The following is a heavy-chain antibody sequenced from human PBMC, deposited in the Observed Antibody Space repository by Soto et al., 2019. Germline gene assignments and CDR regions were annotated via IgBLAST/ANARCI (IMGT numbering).Heavy chain of an antibody. J-gene: IGHJ6*02. CDR2: ISYDGSNK. CDR3: PRDGESGGSQYYSTYCGRDV. Sequence: QVQLVESGGGVVQPGRSLRLSCAASGFTFSSYAMHWVRQAPGKGLEWVAVISYDGSNKYYADSVKGRFTISRDNSKKTLDLKMNSLGAEDTAVYYCPRDGESGGSQYYSTYCGRDVWGQGPRSPSP. D-gene: IGHD1-26*01. CDR1: GFTFSSYA. V-gene: IGHV3-30-3*01.